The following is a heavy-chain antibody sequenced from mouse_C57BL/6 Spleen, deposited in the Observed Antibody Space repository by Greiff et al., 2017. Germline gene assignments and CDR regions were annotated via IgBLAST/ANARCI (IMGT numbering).Heavy chain of an antibody. CDR1: GYTFTSYW. CDR2: IDPSSGGT. V-gene: IGHV1-72*01. Sequence: QVQLQQSGAELVKPGASVKLSCKASGYTFTSYWMHWVKQRPGRGLEWIGRIDPSSGGTKYNEKFKSKATLTVDKSSSTAYMQLSSLTSEDSAVXYCARGEGYYGNGYAMDYWGQGTSVTVSS. J-gene: IGHJ4*01. D-gene: IGHD1-1*01. CDR3: ARGEGYYGNGYAMDY.